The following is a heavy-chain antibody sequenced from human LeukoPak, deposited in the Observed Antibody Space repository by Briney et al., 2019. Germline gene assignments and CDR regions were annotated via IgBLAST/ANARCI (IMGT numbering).Heavy chain of an antibody. J-gene: IGHJ6*03. CDR2: INHSGST. Sequence: SETLSLTCAVYGGSFSGYYWSWIRQPPGKGLEWIGEINHSGSTNYNPSLKSRVTISVDTSKNQFSLKLSSVTAADTAVYYCARAIAAAPRGYHFYYIDVWGTGTTVTVSS. D-gene: IGHD6-25*01. CDR1: GGSFSGYY. CDR3: ARAIAAAPRGYHFYYIDV. V-gene: IGHV4-34*01.